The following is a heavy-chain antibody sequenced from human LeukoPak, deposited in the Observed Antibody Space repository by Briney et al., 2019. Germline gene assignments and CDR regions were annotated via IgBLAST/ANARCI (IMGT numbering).Heavy chain of an antibody. CDR1: GYTFTGYY. D-gene: IGHD3-10*01. CDR2: INPNSGGT. Sequence: GASVKVSCKASGYTFTGYYMHWVRQAPGQGLEWMGWINPNSGGTNYAQKFQGRVTMTRDTSISTAYMELSRLRSDDTAVYYCAREDYYGSGTSMLGYWGQGNLVTVSS. CDR3: AREDYYGSGTSMLGY. V-gene: IGHV1-2*02. J-gene: IGHJ4*02.